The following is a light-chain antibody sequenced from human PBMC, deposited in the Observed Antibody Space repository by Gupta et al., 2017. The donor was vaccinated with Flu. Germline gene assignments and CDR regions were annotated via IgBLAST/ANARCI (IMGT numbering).Light chain of an antibody. CDR2: GAS. Sequence: TLSVSPGERATLSCRARQSIRDNLAWYKKKPSQAPELLIFGASTRPTGITDRCSGSGAGTDYNLTISSRQWEDFAVYYCQQEGNGPWSITFGQGTLLEIE. J-gene: IGKJ5*01. CDR3: QQEGNGPWSIT. V-gene: IGKV3-15*01. CDR1: QSIRDN.